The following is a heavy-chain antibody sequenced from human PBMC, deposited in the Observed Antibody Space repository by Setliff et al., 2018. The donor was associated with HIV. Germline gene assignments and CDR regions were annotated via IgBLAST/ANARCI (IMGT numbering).Heavy chain of an antibody. V-gene: IGHV4-34*01. D-gene: IGHD6-13*01. CDR1: GGSFSGYF. CDR2: INHSGST. Sequence: PSETLSLTCTVYGGSFSGYFWSWIRQTPGKGLEWIGEINHSGSTNYNPPLKSRFTIPRDNSKNTLYLPMNSLRAEDTAVYYCAKNLYRSGWSPLDYWGQGTLVTVSS. CDR3: AKNLYRSGWSPLDY. J-gene: IGHJ4*02.